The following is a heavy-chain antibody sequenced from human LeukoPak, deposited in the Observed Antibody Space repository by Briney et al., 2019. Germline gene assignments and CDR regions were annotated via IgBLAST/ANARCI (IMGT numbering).Heavy chain of an antibody. Sequence: SETLSGTCTVSGGSMSSYYWSWIRQPPGKGLEWIGYIYYSGSTNNNPSLKSRVTISVDTSKNQFSLKLRSVTAADTAVYYCARHSRTNYNYLDYWGQGTLVPVPS. D-gene: IGHD4/OR15-4a*01. CDR2: IYYSGST. J-gene: IGHJ4*02. CDR1: GGSMSSYY. CDR3: ARHSRTNYNYLDY. V-gene: IGHV4-59*08.